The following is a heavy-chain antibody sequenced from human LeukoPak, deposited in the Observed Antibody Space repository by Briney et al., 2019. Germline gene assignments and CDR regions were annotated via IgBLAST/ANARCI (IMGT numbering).Heavy chain of an antibody. CDR1: GFTFSSYA. D-gene: IGHD3-9*01. CDR2: ISGSGGST. Sequence: GGSLRLSCAASGFTFSSYAMSWVRQAPGKGLEWVSAISGSGGSTYYADSVKGRFTISRDNSKNTLYLQMNSLRAEDTAVYYCAKDPPYDILTGYTVDYWGQGTLVTVSS. V-gene: IGHV3-23*01. CDR3: AKDPPYDILTGYTVDY. J-gene: IGHJ4*02.